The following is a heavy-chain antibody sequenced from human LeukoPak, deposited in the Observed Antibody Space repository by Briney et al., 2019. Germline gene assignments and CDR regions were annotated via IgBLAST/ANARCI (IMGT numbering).Heavy chain of an antibody. Sequence: SETLSLTCVVSGASVNSDDSYFSWIRQSPGKALEWIGYTYYSGSTYYAPSLKSRTTISLDMSKNEFSLRLNSMTAADTAVYYCVRSGWQVTWFDPWGPGILVTVSS. CDR3: VRSGWQVTWFDP. CDR1: GASVNSDDSY. V-gene: IGHV4-30-4*01. D-gene: IGHD6-19*01. CDR2: TYYSGST. J-gene: IGHJ5*02.